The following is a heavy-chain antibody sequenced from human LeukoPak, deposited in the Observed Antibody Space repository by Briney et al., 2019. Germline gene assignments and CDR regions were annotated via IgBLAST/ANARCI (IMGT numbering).Heavy chain of an antibody. CDR2: ISISGTYT. CDR3: ARCGTPNNYHYYGMDV. CDR1: GFTFSDYY. J-gene: IGHJ6*02. D-gene: IGHD1-26*01. V-gene: IGHV3-11*03. Sequence: PGGSLRLSCAASGFTFSDYYMSWIRQAPGKGLEWVSYISISGTYTNYADSVKGRFTISRDNAKNSLYLQMNSLRAEDTAVYYCARCGTPNNYHYYGMDVWGRGTTVTVSS.